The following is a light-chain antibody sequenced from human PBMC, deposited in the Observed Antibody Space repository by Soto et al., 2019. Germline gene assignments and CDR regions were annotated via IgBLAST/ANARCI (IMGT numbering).Light chain of an antibody. J-gene: IGKJ1*01. CDR3: LQYKTYWS. CDR1: QSISSW. V-gene: IGKV1-5*03. Sequence: DIQMTQSPSTLSASVGDRITITCRASQSISSWLAWYQQKPGKAPKVLIYKASSLESGVPSRFSGSGSGTEFTLTISSLQPDDFATYYCLQYKTYWSFGQGTKVEIK. CDR2: KAS.